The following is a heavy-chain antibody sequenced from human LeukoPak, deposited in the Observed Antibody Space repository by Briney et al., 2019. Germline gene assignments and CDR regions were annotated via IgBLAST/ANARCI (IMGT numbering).Heavy chain of an antibody. CDR3: TRQYYDSSGYYPPNDAFDI. CDR2: IYYSGST. CDR1: GGSISSYY. V-gene: IGHV4-59*08. Sequence: PSETLSLTCTVSGGSISSYYWSWIRQPPGKGLEWIGYIYYSGSTNYNPSLKSRVTISVDTSKNQFSLKLSSVTAADTAVYYCTRQYYDSSGYYPPNDAFDIWGQGTMVTVSS. J-gene: IGHJ3*02. D-gene: IGHD3-22*01.